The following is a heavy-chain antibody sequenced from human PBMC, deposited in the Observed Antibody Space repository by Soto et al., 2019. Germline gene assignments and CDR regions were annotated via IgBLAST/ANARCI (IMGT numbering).Heavy chain of an antibody. CDR2: ISGSGGST. CDR3: AKDLTYYYDSSGYPDFDL. CDR1: GFTFSREA. V-gene: IGHV3-23*01. D-gene: IGHD3-22*01. J-gene: IGHJ2*01. Sequence: GGSLRLSCAASGFTFSREAMSYVRQAPGKRLEWVSAISGSGGSTYYADSVKGRFTISRDNSKNTLYLQMNSLRAEDTAVYYCAKDLTYYYDSSGYPDFDLWGRGTLVTVSS.